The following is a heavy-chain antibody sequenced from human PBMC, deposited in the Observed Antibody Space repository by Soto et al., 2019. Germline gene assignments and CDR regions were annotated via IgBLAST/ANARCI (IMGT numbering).Heavy chain of an antibody. Sequence: EVQLVESGGDSVQPGGSLRLSCAASGFTFSTYWMHWVRQAPGEGLVWVSRIKGDGSTTSSADSVEGRFTISRDNAKNMVYLHMNSLRADDTAVYYCARGAFHNYYVDYWGQGTLVTVSS. D-gene: IGHD3-3*02. V-gene: IGHV3-74*01. CDR2: IKGDGSTT. CDR1: GFTFSTYW. J-gene: IGHJ4*02. CDR3: ARGAFHNYYVDY.